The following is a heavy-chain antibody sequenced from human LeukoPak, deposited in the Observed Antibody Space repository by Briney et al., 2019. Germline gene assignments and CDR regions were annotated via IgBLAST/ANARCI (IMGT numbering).Heavy chain of an antibody. CDR2: ISYDGSND. V-gene: IGHV3-30*03. J-gene: IGHJ5*01. D-gene: IGHD1-1*01. CDR3: VRVNGAPTWFES. CDR1: GFSFRSYG. Sequence: GGSLRLSCAASGFSFRSYGMHWVRQAPGKGLEWVAFISYDGSNDNYADSVKGRFTISRDNSKNTVDLQMNSLRTEDTAVDYSVRVNGAPTWFESWGQGTLVTVSS.